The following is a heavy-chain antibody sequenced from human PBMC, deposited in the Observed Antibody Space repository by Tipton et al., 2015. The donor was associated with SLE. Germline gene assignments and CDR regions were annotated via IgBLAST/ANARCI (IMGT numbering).Heavy chain of an antibody. CDR1: GDSFNNYY. D-gene: IGHD2/OR15-2a*01. CDR2: SYYSGST. CDR3: ARVWLNNAFDI. Sequence: TLSLTCALYGDSFNNYYWSWIRQPPGKGLEWVGSSYYSGSTYYNPSLKSRVTISVDTSKNQFSLQLSSVTAADTAVYFCARVWLNNAFDIWGQGTRVTVSS. V-gene: IGHV4-39*07. J-gene: IGHJ3*02.